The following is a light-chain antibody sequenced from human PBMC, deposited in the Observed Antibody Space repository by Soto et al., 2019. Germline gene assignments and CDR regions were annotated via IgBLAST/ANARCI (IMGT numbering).Light chain of an antibody. CDR1: QSVSNNY. Sequence: EIVLTHWPATLSLSARERATLSSRASQSVSNNYLAWYQQKPGQAPRLLIYGASNRATGIPDRFSGSGSGTDFTLTISRLEPEDFAVYYCQQYGSSPDPFGQGTRLEI. CDR3: QQYGSSPDP. CDR2: GAS. J-gene: IGKJ5*01. V-gene: IGKV3-20*01.